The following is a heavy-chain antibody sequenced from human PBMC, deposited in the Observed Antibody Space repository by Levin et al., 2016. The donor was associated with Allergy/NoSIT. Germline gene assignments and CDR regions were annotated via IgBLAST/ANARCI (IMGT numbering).Heavy chain of an antibody. CDR2: VSYDGSNK. Sequence: GGSLRLSCSASGFTLSSYAMHWVRQAPGKGLEWVAVVSYDGSNKYFADSVKGRFTIARDNSRNMVDLEMNSLRAEDTAVYYCVRGAAIIEAASTLHWGQGTLVTVSS. V-gene: IGHV3-30*04. J-gene: IGHJ4*02. D-gene: IGHD6-13*01. CDR1: GFTLSSYA. CDR3: VRGAAIIEAASTLH.